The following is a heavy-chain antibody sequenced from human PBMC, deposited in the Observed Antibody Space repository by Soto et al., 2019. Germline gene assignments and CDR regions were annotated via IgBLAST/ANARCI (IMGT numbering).Heavy chain of an antibody. V-gene: IGHV4-59*01. J-gene: IGHJ4*02. CDR2: IYYSGST. D-gene: IGHD5-12*01. CDR1: GGSISSYY. Sequence: PSETLSLTCTVSGGSISSYYWSWIRQPPGKGLEWIGYIYYSGSTNYNPSLKSRVTISVDTSKNQFSLKLSSVTAADTAVYYCARDRGWLRSGGLFDYWGQGTLVTVSS. CDR3: ARDRGWLRSGGLFDY.